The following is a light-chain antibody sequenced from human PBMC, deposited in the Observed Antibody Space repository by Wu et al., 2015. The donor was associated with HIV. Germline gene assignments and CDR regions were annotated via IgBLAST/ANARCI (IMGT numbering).Light chain of an antibody. J-gene: IGKJ4*01. Sequence: EIVLTQSPGTLSLSAGERATLSCRASQNIDSSFLAWYQQRPGQAPRLLIYHASTRATGIPDRFSGSGSGTDFTLTISRLEPEDSAMYFCQLYGDSPKHTFGGGPRWRSN. CDR2: HAS. V-gene: IGKV3-20*01. CDR1: QNIDSSF. CDR3: QLYGDSPKHT.